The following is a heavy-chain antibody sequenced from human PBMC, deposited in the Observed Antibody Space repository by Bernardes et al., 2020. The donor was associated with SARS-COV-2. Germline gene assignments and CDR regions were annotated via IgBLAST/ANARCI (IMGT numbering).Heavy chain of an antibody. Sequence: GGSLGLSCAASGFTFSSYSMNWVRQAPGKGLEWVSYISPSGRSTYYADSVKGRFTISRDNATNSVYLQMNSLRAEDTAVYYCAREKRIDYWGQGTLVTVSS. J-gene: IGHJ4*02. V-gene: IGHV3-48*01. CDR3: AREKRIDY. CDR2: ISPSGRST. CDR1: GFTFSSYS.